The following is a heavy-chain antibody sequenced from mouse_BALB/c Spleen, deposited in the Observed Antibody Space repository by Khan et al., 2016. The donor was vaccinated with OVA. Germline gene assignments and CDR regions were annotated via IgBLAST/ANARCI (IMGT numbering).Heavy chain of an antibody. CDR3: ARTARIKY. D-gene: IGHD1-2*01. J-gene: IGHJ2*01. CDR2: ISYSGST. Sequence: EVELVESGPGLVKPSQSLSLTCTVTGYSITSGYGWNWIRQFPGNKLEWMGYISYSGSTNYNPSLKSRISITRDTSKNQFFLQLNSVTTEDTATYYCARTARIKYWCQGTTLTVSS. V-gene: IGHV3-2*02. CDR1: GYSITSGYG.